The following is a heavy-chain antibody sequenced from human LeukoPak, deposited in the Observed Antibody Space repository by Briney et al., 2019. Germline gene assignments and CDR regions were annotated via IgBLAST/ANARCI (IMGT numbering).Heavy chain of an antibody. CDR1: GYSFTSYW. Sequence: GEPLKISCKGSGYSFTSYWIGWVRQMPGESLEGMGITYPGDSDTRYSPSFQGPVTTSADKTLTTAYLQRSTLKAPGTAMHYCTRGNDWYFDFWGRGTLVTVSS. CDR2: TYPGDSDT. J-gene: IGHJ2*01. CDR3: TRGNDWYFDF. V-gene: IGHV5-51*01.